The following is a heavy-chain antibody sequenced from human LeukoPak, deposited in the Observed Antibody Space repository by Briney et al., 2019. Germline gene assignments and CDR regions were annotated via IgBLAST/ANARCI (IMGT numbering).Heavy chain of an antibody. D-gene: IGHD2-15*01. CDR2: IYYSGST. J-gene: IGHJ4*02. CDR3: ARHVYAYCSGGSCYVSLYFDY. V-gene: IGHV4-39*01. Sequence: SETLSLTCTVSGGSSSSSSYYWGWIRHPPGMRLEWIGSIYYSGSTYYNPSLKSRVTISVDTSKNQFSLKLSSVTAADTAVYYCARHVYAYCSGGSCYVSLYFDYWGQGTLVTVSS. CDR1: GGSSSSSSYY.